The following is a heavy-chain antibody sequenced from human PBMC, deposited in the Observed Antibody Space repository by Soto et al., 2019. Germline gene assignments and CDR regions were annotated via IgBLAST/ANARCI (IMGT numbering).Heavy chain of an antibody. CDR1: GFTFSGSA. D-gene: IGHD3-3*01. CDR2: IRSKANSYAT. V-gene: IGHV3-73*02. CDR3: TRLFSGDGAGY. J-gene: IGHJ4*02. Sequence: EVQLVESGGGLVQPGGSLKLSCAASGFTFSGSAMHWVRQASGKGLEWVGRIRSKANSYATAYAASVKGRFTISRDDSKNTAYRQMNSLKTEDTAVYYCTRLFSGDGAGYWGQGTLVTVSS.